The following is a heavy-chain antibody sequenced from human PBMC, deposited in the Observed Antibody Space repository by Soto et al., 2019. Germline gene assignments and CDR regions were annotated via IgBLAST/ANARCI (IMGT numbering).Heavy chain of an antibody. V-gene: IGHV3-30*18. CDR1: GFTFSSYG. D-gene: IGHD3-3*01. CDR3: AKATPKTIFGVLGAFDI. Sequence: PGGSLRLSCAASGFTFSSYGMHWVRQAPGKGLEWVAVISYDGSNKYYADSVKGRFTISRDNSKNTLYLQMNSLRAEDTAVYYCAKATPKTIFGVLGAFDIWGQGTMVTVSS. CDR2: ISYDGSNK. J-gene: IGHJ3*02.